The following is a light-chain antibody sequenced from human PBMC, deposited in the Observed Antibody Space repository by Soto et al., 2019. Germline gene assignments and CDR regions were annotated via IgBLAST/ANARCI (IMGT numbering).Light chain of an antibody. CDR1: QSVSSY. CDR2: GAS. CDR3: QQYGSSSRT. V-gene: IGKV3-20*01. J-gene: IGKJ1*01. Sequence: EIVLTQSPGTLSLSPGERATLSCRASQSVSSYLAWYQQIPGQAPSLLIYGASSRATGIPDRFSGSVSGTDFTLTISRLEPEDFAVYYCQQYGSSSRTFGQGTKVEIK.